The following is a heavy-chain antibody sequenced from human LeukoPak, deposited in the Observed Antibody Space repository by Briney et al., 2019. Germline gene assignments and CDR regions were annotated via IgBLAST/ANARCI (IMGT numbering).Heavy chain of an antibody. CDR2: IYYSGST. D-gene: IGHD3-3*01. CDR1: GGSISSSSYY. V-gene: IGHV4-39*01. J-gene: IGHJ4*02. Sequence: PSETLSLTCTVSGGSISSSSYYWGWIRQPPGKGLEWIGSIYYSGSTYYNPSLKSRFTISVDTSKNQFSLKLSSVTAADTAVYYCASAQPSYDFWSGYYHNYFDYWGQGTLVTISS. CDR3: ASAQPSYDFWSGYYHNYFDY.